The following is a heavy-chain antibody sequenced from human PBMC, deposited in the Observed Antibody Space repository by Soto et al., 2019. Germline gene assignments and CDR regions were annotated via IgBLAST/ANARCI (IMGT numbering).Heavy chain of an antibody. Sequence: EVQLVESGGGLVQPGGSLTLSCAASGFTFSGSAMHWVRQASGKGLEWVGRIRSKANSYATVYAASVKGRFTISRDDSRNTAYLQMNSLKTDDTAVYYCTSQALEYCGGDCYLLPYFDLWGRGTLVTVSS. CDR2: IRSKANSYAT. J-gene: IGHJ2*01. CDR3: TSQALEYCGGDCYLLPYFDL. D-gene: IGHD2-21*02. CDR1: GFTFSGSA. V-gene: IGHV3-73*02.